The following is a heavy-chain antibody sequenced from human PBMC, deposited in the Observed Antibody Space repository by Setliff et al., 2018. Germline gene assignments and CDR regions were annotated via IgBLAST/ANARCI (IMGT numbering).Heavy chain of an antibody. V-gene: IGHV3-53*01. CDR2: LYGDNKI. D-gene: IGHD2-2*01. CDR3: ARLVRDIVVVPAPGGDYYYYYGMDV. J-gene: IGHJ6*02. Sequence: GGSLRLSCAASGFVVSENYMSWVRQAPGKGLEWVALLYGDNKIDFADSVKGRFTISTDNSKNTLYLQMNSLTAEDMAVYYCARLVRDIVVVPAPGGDYYYYYGMDVWGQGTTVTVSS. CDR1: GFVVSENY.